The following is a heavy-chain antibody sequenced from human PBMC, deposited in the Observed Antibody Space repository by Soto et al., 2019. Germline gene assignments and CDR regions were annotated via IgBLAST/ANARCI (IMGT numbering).Heavy chain of an antibody. CDR2: IRSKANSYAT. J-gene: IGHJ3*02. D-gene: IGHD3-10*01. CDR1: GFTFSGSA. CDR3: TRTGDYYGSGDAFDI. V-gene: IGHV3-73*01. Sequence: VGSLRLSCAASGFTFSGSAMHWVRQASGKGLEWVGRIRSKANSYATAYAASVKGRFTISRDDSKNTAYLQMNSLKTEDTAVYYCTRTGDYYGSGDAFDIWGQGTMVTVSS.